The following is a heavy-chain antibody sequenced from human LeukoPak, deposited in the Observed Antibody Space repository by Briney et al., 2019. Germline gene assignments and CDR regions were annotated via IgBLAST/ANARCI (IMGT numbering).Heavy chain of an antibody. CDR2: IYTSGST. J-gene: IGHJ4*02. CDR3: ARGLNDSWTGENY. D-gene: IGHD3-3*01. Sequence: PSQTLSLTCTVSGGSISSGSYYWRWIRQPAGKGLEWIERIYTSGSTNYNPSLKSRVTISVDTSKNQFSLKVRYVTAADTAVYYCARGLNDSWTGENYWGQGTLVTVSS. V-gene: IGHV4-61*02. CDR1: GGSISSGSYY.